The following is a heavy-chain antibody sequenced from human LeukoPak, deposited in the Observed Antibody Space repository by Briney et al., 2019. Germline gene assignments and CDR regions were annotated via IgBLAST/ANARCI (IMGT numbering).Heavy chain of an antibody. J-gene: IGHJ4*02. CDR3: ARDLGYCTNGVCHTGFDY. Sequence: GGSLRLSCAASGFTFSDYYMSWIRQAPGKGLEWVSYISSSSSFTNYADSVKGRFTTSRDNARNSLYLQMNSLRAEDTAVYYCARDLGYCTNGVCHTGFDYWGQGTLVAVSS. D-gene: IGHD2-8*01. CDR1: GFTFSDYY. CDR2: ISSSSSFT. V-gene: IGHV3-11*06.